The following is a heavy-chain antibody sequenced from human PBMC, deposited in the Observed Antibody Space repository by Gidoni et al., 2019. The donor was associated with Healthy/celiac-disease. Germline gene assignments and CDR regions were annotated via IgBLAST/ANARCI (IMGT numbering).Heavy chain of an antibody. CDR2: ISSSSSYI. D-gene: IGHD1-26*01. Sequence: EVQLVESGGGLVKPGGSLRLSWAASGFTFSSYSMNWVRQAPGKGLEWFSSISSSSSYIYYADSVKGRFTISRDNAKNSLYLQMNSLRAEDTAVYYCARDRGATTFGGFDYWGQGTLVTVSS. J-gene: IGHJ4*02. CDR1: GFTFSSYS. V-gene: IGHV3-21*01. CDR3: ARDRGATTFGGFDY.